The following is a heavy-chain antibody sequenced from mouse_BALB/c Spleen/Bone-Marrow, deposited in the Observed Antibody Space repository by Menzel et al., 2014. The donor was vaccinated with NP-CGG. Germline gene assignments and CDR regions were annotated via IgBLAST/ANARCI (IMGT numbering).Heavy chain of an antibody. CDR3: AREPHYYAMDY. J-gene: IGHJ4*01. Sequence: VQLQQSGPGLVAPSQSLSITCTVSGFSLTGYGVNWVRQPPGKGLEWLGMIWGDGSTDYNSALKSRLSISKDNSKSQVFLKMNSLQTDGTARYYCAREPHYYAMDYWGQGTSVTVSS. V-gene: IGHV2-6-7*01. CDR1: GFSLTGYG. CDR2: IWGDGST.